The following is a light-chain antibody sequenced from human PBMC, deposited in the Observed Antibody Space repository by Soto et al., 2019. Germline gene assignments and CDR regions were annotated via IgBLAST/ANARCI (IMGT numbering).Light chain of an antibody. V-gene: IGKV3-20*01. Sequence: IVLTQSPGTQSLSPWERATLSCRASQSVSSIYLAWYQQRPGQAPRLIIYGASSRATGSPDRVSGSGSGTDFTLTISRLEPEDFAVDVCQHYGSSLITFGQGTRLEIK. CDR3: QHYGSSLIT. CDR1: QSVSSIY. J-gene: IGKJ5*01. CDR2: GAS.